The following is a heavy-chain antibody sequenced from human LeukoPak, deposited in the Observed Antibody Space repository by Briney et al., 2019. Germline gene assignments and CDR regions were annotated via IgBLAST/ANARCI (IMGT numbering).Heavy chain of an antibody. J-gene: IGHJ4*02. CDR3: ARHSRLDKSSLSWADY. D-gene: IGHD2-2*03. Sequence: PSETLSLTCTVSGGSISSYYWSWIRQPPGEVLEWIGYIYYSGSTNYNPSLKSRVTISVDTSKNQFSLKLSSVTAADTAVYYCARHSRLDKSSLSWADYWGQGTLVTVSS. V-gene: IGHV4-59*08. CDR1: GGSISSYY. CDR2: IYYSGST.